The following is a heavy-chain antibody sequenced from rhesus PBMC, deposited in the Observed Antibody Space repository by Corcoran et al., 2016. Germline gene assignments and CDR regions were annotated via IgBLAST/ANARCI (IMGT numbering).Heavy chain of an antibody. J-gene: IGHJ6*01. CDR1: GFTFDDYA. CDR3: ARATTVYGLDS. D-gene: IGHD1-14*01. Sequence: EVQLVESGGGVVQPGGSLRLSCADSGFTFDDYAMHWVRQDPGKGLDWVSGIILSGGSTYYAYAVKGQVTISRDNAKNSLYLQMGSLRAEDTALYYLARATTVYGLDSWGQGVVVTVSS. CDR2: IILSGGST. V-gene: IGHV3-201*01.